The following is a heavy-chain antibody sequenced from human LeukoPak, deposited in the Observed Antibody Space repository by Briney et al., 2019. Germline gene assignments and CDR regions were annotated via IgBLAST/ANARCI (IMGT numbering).Heavy chain of an antibody. V-gene: IGHV1-18*01. CDR3: ARFATVTTLLDRIDY. J-gene: IGHJ4*02. Sequence: ASVKVSCKASGYTFTSYGISWVRQAPGQGLEWMGWISAYNGNTNYAQKLQGRVTMTTDTSTSTAYMELRSLRSDDTAVYYCARFATVTTLLDRIDYWGQGTLVTVSS. D-gene: IGHD4-17*01. CDR1: GYTFTSYG. CDR2: ISAYNGNT.